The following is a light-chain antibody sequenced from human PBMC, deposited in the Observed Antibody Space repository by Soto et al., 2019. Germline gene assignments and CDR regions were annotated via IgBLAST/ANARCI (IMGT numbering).Light chain of an antibody. J-gene: IGKJ5*01. CDR2: GAS. Sequence: TVLTQSPGTLSLSPGEIATLSCRASQSVSSSYLAWYQQKPGQAPRLLIYGASTRVTGIPDRFSGSGSGTDFTLTISRLEPDDFAVYHCQQYGDSITFGGGTRLEIK. CDR1: QSVSSSY. CDR3: QQYGDSIT. V-gene: IGKV3-20*01.